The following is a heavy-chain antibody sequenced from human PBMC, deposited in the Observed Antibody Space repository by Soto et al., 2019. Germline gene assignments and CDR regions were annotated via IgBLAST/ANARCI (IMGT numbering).Heavy chain of an antibody. CDR3: AREGYVPYYYYGMDV. V-gene: IGHV1-18*01. CDR2: ISGYNGKT. D-gene: IGHD3-16*01. Sequence: QVQLVLSGGEVRKPGASVTVSCKASGYTFTSYGISWVRQAPGQGLEWMGWISGYNGKTNYAQKVQDRVTMTTDTSTSTVYLELRSLRFDDTAVYYCAREGYVPYYYYGMDVW. CDR1: GYTFTSYG. J-gene: IGHJ6*01.